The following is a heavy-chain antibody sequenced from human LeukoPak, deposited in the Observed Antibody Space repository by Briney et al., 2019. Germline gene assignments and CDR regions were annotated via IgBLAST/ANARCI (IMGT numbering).Heavy chain of an antibody. Sequence: ASVKVSCKASGYTFTGYYMHWVRQAPGQGLEWMGWINPNSGDTNYAQRFQGRVTMTRDTSITTAYMELSSLRSEDTAVYYCARDQIAAAADYYYYGMDVWGQGTTVTVSS. CDR1: GYTFTGYY. J-gene: IGHJ6*02. D-gene: IGHD6-13*01. V-gene: IGHV1-2*02. CDR3: ARDQIAAAADYYYYGMDV. CDR2: INPNSGDT.